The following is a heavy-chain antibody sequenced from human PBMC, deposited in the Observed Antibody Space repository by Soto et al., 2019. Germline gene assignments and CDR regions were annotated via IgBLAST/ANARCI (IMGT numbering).Heavy chain of an antibody. Sequence: SETLSLTCTVSGGSISSSSYYWGWIRQPPGKGLEWIGSIYYSGSTYYNPSLKSRVTISVDTSKNQFSPKLSSVTAADTAVYYCARAPEEIWFGERNYYGMDVWGPGTTVTVSS. V-gene: IGHV4-39*01. D-gene: IGHD3-10*01. J-gene: IGHJ6*02. CDR2: IYYSGST. CDR3: ARAPEEIWFGERNYYGMDV. CDR1: GGSISSSSYY.